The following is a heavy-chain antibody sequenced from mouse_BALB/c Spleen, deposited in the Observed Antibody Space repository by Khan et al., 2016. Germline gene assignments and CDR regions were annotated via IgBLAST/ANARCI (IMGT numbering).Heavy chain of an antibody. CDR3: ARDAQDYDAWFAS. D-gene: IGHD2-4*01. V-gene: IGHV2-9*02. J-gene: IGHJ3*01. CDR1: GFSLTNSG. CDR2: IWPGGST. Sequence: QVQLKESGPGLVAPSQSLSITCTVSGFSLTNSGVHWIRQPPGKGLEWLGIIWPGGSTDYNSALMSRLSITKDNSQNQVFLKMISLQTDDTAMYXYARDAQDYDAWFASWGQGTLVIVSA.